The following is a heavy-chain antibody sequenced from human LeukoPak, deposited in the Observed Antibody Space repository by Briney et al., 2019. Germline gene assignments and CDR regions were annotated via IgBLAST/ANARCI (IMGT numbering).Heavy chain of an antibody. V-gene: IGHV4-59*01. CDR2: IYYSGNT. CDR3: AREVSGASEIDY. Sequence: SETLSLTCTVSGGSISTYYWSWILQPPGKGLEWIGYIYYSGNTNYNPSLKSRVTISVDTSKNQFSLKLGSVTAADTAVYYCAREVSGASEIDYWGQGTLVTVSS. D-gene: IGHD1-26*01. CDR1: GGSISTYY. J-gene: IGHJ4*02.